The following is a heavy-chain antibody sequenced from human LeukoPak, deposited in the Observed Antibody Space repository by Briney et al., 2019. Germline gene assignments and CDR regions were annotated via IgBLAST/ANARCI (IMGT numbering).Heavy chain of an antibody. V-gene: IGHV1-18*01. D-gene: IGHD3-3*01. Sequence: ASVKVSCKASGYTFTNYGISWVRQAPGQGLEWMGWISAYNGNTNYAQKLQGRVTMTTDTSTSTAYMELRSLRSDDTAVYYCARGENTIFEGWFDPWGQGTLVTVSS. CDR1: GYTFTNYG. J-gene: IGHJ5*02. CDR2: ISAYNGNT. CDR3: ARGENTIFEGWFDP.